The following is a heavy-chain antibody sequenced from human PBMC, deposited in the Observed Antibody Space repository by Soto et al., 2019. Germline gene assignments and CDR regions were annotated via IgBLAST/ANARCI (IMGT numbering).Heavy chain of an antibody. V-gene: IGHV4-59*01. CDR3: ARNRWSGDAFGI. CDR2: IYYSGST. CDR1: GGSISSYY. J-gene: IGHJ3*02. Sequence: SETLSLTCTVSGGSISSYYWSWIRQPPGKGLEWIGYIYYSGSTNYNPSLKSRVTISVDTSKNQFSLKLSSVTAADTAGYYCARNRWSGDAFGIWGQGTMVTVSS. D-gene: IGHD3-3*01.